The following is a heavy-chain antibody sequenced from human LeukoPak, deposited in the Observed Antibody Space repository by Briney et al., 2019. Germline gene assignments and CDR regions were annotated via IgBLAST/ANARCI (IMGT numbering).Heavy chain of an antibody. D-gene: IGHD3-10*01. Sequence: PGGSLRLSCAASGFTFSNYGMHWVRQAPGKGLEWVAAISYDGSTKYYADSVKGRFTISRDNAKNSLYLQMNSLRDEDTAVYYCAREKGPMVRGVTENWFDPWGQGTLVTVSS. J-gene: IGHJ5*02. CDR3: AREKGPMVRGVTENWFDP. CDR1: GFTFSNYG. V-gene: IGHV3-30*03. CDR2: ISYDGSTK.